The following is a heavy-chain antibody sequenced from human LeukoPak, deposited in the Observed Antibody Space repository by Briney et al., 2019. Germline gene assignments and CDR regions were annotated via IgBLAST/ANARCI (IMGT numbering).Heavy chain of an antibody. J-gene: IGHJ4*02. Sequence: GGSLRLSCAASEINFDDNAMHWVRQPPGKGLEWVSGISGSGGDTYYADSVKGRFTISRDNSKNTLYLQMNSLRAEDTAVYYCAKKGATTGDFDYWGQGTLVTVSS. CDR1: EINFDDNA. V-gene: IGHV3-23*01. CDR2: ISGSGGDT. D-gene: IGHD1-26*01. CDR3: AKKGATTGDFDY.